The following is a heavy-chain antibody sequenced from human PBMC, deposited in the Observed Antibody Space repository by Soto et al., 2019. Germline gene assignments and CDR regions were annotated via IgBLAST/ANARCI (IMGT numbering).Heavy chain of an antibody. CDR2: ISYSVDKT. Sequence: GGSLRLSCAPSGFTFRDFAMNWVRQAPGKGLEWVATISYSVDKTHYADSVRGRFTISRDNSKNTLSLQMNSLRAEDAAVYYCVRRAITATTKWGAFDIWGQGTMVTVSS. D-gene: IGHD1-7*01. CDR3: VRRAITATTKWGAFDI. V-gene: IGHV3-23*01. CDR1: GFTFRDFA. J-gene: IGHJ3*02.